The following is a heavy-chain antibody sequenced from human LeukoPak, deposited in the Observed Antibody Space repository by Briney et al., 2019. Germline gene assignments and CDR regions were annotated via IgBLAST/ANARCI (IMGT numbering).Heavy chain of an antibody. D-gene: IGHD3-22*01. CDR1: GGSISSGGYS. CDR2: IYHSGST. J-gene: IGHJ4*02. CDR3: AKDLITTYYFDY. V-gene: IGHV4-30-2*02. Sequence: SETLSLTCAVSGGSISSGGYSWSWIRQPPGKGLEWIGYIYHSGSTYYNPSLKSRVTISVDRSKNQFSLKLSSVTAADTAVYYCAKDLITTYYFDYWGQGTLVTVSS.